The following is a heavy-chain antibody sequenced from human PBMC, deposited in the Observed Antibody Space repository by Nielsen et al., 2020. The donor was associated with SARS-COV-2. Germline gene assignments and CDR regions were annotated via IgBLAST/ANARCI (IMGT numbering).Heavy chain of an antibody. CDR1: GGSISSGVYY. J-gene: IGHJ4*02. CDR3: ARDPRVRYFDWIYFDY. Sequence: LSLTCTVSGGSISSGVYYWSWIRQAPGKGLEWVSYISSSGSTIYYADSVKGRFTISRDNAKNSLYLQMNSLRAEDTAVYYCARDPRVRYFDWIYFDYWGQGTLVTVSS. D-gene: IGHD3-9*01. CDR2: ISSSGSTI. V-gene: IGHV3-11*01.